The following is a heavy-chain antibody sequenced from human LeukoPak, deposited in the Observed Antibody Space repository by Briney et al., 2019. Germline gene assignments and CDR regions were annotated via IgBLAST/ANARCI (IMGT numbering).Heavy chain of an antibody. Sequence: PSETLSLTCTVSGGSISSYYWSWIRQPPGKGLEWIGYIYYSGSTYYNPSLKSRVTISVDTSKNQFSLKLSSVTAADTAVYYCARLRITIFGVVPRYFDYWGQGTLVTVSS. V-gene: IGHV4-30-4*01. CDR1: GGSISSYY. J-gene: IGHJ4*02. D-gene: IGHD3-3*01. CDR2: IYYSGST. CDR3: ARLRITIFGVVPRYFDY.